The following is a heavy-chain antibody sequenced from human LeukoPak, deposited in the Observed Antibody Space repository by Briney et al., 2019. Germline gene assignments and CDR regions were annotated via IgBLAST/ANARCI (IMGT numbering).Heavy chain of an antibody. V-gene: IGHV1-69*13. D-gene: IGHD3-10*01. J-gene: IGHJ4*02. CDR3: ARGYYGSGSYYPVDY. Sequence: ASVKVSCKASGGTFSSYAISWVRQAPGQGLEWVGGIIPIFGTANYAQKFQGRVTITADESTSTAYMELSSLRSEDTAVYYCARGYYGSGSYYPVDYWGQGTLVTVSS. CDR1: GGTFSSYA. CDR2: IIPIFGTA.